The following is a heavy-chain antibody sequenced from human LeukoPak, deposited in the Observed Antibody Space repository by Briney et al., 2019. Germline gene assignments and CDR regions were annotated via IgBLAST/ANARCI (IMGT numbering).Heavy chain of an antibody. Sequence: GGSLRLSCAASGFTFSSYSMNWVRQAPGKGLEWVSSISSSSSYIYYADSVKGRFTISRDNAKNSLYLQMNSLRAEDTAVFYCARVLEANYDFWSGYHTPFDYWGQGTLVTVSS. CDR1: GFTFSSYS. CDR2: ISSSSSYI. J-gene: IGHJ4*02. D-gene: IGHD3-3*01. V-gene: IGHV3-21*01. CDR3: ARVLEANYDFWSGYHTPFDY.